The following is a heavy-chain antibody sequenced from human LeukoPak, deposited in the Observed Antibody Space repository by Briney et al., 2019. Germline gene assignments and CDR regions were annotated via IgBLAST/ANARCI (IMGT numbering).Heavy chain of an antibody. CDR2: VYNSGTT. V-gene: IGHV4-59*11. CDR3: AGDAY. Sequence: PSETLSLTRTVSGVSIGSHYWSWIRQSPGKGLEWIGCVYNSGTTVYNPSLTGQVTISVDTSKNQYSLNLRSVTAADAAVYYCAGDAYWGQGILVTVSS. J-gene: IGHJ4*02. CDR1: GVSIGSHY.